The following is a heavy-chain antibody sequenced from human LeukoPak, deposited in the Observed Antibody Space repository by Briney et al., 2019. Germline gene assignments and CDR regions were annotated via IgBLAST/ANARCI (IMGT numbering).Heavy chain of an antibody. V-gene: IGHV3-30*02. Sequence: GGSLRLSCAASGFTFSSYGMHWVRQAPGKRLEWVAFIRYDGSNKYYADSVKGRFTISRDNSKNTLYLQMNSLRAEDTAVYYCAKDWGRYYYGSGSSDGFDYWGQGTLVTVSS. CDR3: AKDWGRYYYGSGSSDGFDY. CDR2: IRYDGSNK. D-gene: IGHD3-10*01. J-gene: IGHJ4*02. CDR1: GFTFSSYG.